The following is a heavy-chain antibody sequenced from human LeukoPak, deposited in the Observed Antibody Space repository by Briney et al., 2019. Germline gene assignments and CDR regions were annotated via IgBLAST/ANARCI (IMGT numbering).Heavy chain of an antibody. D-gene: IGHD3-10*01. CDR1: GFTFSSYG. CDR3: ATHPGFGELPRIYYYYMDV. CDR2: IGGSGGST. Sequence: PGGSLRLSCAASGFTFSSYGMSWVRQAPGKRLEWVSAIGGSGGSTYYADSVKGRFTISRDNSKNTLYLQMNSLRAEDTAVYYCATHPGFGELPRIYYYYMDVWGKGTTVTISS. V-gene: IGHV3-23*01. J-gene: IGHJ6*03.